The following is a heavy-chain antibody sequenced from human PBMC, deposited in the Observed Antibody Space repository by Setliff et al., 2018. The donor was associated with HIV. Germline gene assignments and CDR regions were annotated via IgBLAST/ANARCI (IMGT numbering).Heavy chain of an antibody. Sequence: SETLSLTCTVSGGSISSGGYYWNWIRQHPGEGLEWIGYIYYSGSTYYNPSLKSRVAISVDKSNNQFSLKLTSVTAADTAVYYCAARPAAEFFEHWGQGTLVTVSS. J-gene: IGHJ4*02. CDR3: AARPAAEFFEH. D-gene: IGHD6-25*01. CDR2: IYYSGST. CDR1: GGSISSGGYY. V-gene: IGHV4-31*09.